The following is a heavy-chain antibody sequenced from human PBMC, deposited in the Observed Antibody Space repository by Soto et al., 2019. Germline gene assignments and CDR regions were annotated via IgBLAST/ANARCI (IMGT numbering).Heavy chain of an antibody. V-gene: IGHV3-30*18. CDR1: RFSFRSYD. Sequence: GGSLRLSCAASRFSFRSYDMDWVRHSPSERQEWVAVISYDGSNKYYADSVKGRLNISRDKSKRTLYLQMKSLRAEDTAVYSCAKAMKQQLVRGYCYYYGMDVWGQGTPVTLSS. CDR3: AKAMKQQLVRGYCYYYGMDV. CDR2: ISYDGSNK. D-gene: IGHD6-13*01. J-gene: IGHJ6*02.